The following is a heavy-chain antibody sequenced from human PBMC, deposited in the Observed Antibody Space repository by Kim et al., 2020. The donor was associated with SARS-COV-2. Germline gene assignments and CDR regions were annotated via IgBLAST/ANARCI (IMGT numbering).Heavy chain of an antibody. Sequence: SETLSLTCTVSGGSISSNYWSWILQPPGKRLEWIGCIYYSGSTTYNPSLKSRVTISVDTSKNQFSLKLSSVTAADTAVYYCARVYGYSYGFDYWGQGTLVTVSS. V-gene: IGHV4-59*01. D-gene: IGHD5-18*01. J-gene: IGHJ4*02. CDR2: IYYSGST. CDR1: GGSISSNY. CDR3: ARVYGYSYGFDY.